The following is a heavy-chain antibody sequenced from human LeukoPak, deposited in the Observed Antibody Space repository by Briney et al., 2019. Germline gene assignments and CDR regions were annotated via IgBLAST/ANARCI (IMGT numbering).Heavy chain of an antibody. Sequence: PGGSLRLSCAASGFTFSSYSMNWVRQAPGKGVEWVSSISSSSSYIYYADSVKGRFTISRDNAKNSLYLQMNSLRAEDTAVYYCARDFFPSYSGYDLLAAFDIWGQGTMVTVSS. D-gene: IGHD5-12*01. CDR1: GFTFSSYS. V-gene: IGHV3-21*01. J-gene: IGHJ3*02. CDR2: ISSSSSYI. CDR3: ARDFFPSYSGYDLLAAFDI.